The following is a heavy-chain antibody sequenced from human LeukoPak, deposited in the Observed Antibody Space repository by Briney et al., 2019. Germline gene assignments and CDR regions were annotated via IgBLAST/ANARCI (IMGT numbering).Heavy chain of an antibody. CDR2: IKQDGSEK. J-gene: IGHJ4*02. D-gene: IGHD5-18*01. V-gene: IGHV3-7*01. CDR1: GFTFSSYW. Sequence: PGGSLRLSCAASGFTFSSYWMSWVRQAPGKGLEWVANIKQDGSEKYYVDSVKGRFTISRDNAKNSLYLQMNSLRAEDTAVYYCARARIQLWLLEFDYWGQGTLVTVS. CDR3: ARARIQLWLLEFDY.